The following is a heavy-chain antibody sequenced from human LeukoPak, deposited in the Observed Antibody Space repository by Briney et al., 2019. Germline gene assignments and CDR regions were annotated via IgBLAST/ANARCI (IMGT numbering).Heavy chain of an antibody. V-gene: IGHV3-48*02. Sequence: GGSLRLSCAASGFTFSYYRMNWVRQAPGKGLEWISYSNTDGTISYADSVKGRFTNSRDNAENSLYLQMNSLGDEDTAVYFCVRDRDYAFDFWGQGTMVTVSS. J-gene: IGHJ3*01. CDR2: SNTDGTI. CDR1: GFTFSYYR. CDR3: VRDRDYAFDF.